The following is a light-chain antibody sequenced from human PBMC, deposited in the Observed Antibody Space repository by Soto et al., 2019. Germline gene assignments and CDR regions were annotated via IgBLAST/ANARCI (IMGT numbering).Light chain of an antibody. J-gene: IGKJ1*01. CDR1: QNINIW. CDR3: QQYNVYSWT. CDR2: EAS. Sequence: DIHMTQSPSTLSASVGDRVTITCRASQNINIWLAWYQQKPGKAPKLLIYEASSLEKGVPARFGGSRSGTEFTLTISSLQPDDFATYYCQQYNVYSWTFGQGTKVDIK. V-gene: IGKV1-5*03.